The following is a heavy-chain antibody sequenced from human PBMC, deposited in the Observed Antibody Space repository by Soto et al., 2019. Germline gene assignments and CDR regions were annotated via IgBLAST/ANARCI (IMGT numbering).Heavy chain of an antibody. CDR1: GLSLSTSGEA. Sequence: QITLKESGPTLVKPTQTLTLTCSFSGLSLSTSGEAVGWICQPPGKALEGLALIYWDDDKLFNQTLKTTLTITKDTSKNQVVLTLTNMDPVDTATSSCVIYVSASPAGWLDPGGQGILVPVSS. CDR2: IYWDDDK. CDR3: VIYVSASPAGWLDP. D-gene: IGHD3-10*01. J-gene: IGHJ5*02. V-gene: IGHV2-5*02.